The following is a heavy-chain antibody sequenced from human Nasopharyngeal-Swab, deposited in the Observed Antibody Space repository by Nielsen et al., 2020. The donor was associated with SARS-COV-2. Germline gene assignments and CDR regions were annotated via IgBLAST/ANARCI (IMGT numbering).Heavy chain of an antibody. CDR3: ASEGSGVFGVVIYAFDI. J-gene: IGHJ3*02. D-gene: IGHD3-3*01. CDR1: GYTLTVFP. CDR2: VVPEDGEP. Sequence: ASVKVSCKVSGYTLTVFPTHWVRQAPGKGLEWMGTVVPEDGEPIYAQNFQGRVTMTEDTSTYTAYLELSSLRSEDTAVYYCASEGSGVFGVVIYAFDIWGPGTLVTVSS. V-gene: IGHV1-24*01.